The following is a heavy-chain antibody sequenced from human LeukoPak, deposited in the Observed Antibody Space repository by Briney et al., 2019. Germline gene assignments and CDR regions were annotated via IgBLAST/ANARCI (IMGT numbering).Heavy chain of an antibody. D-gene: IGHD4-17*01. Sequence: PGGSLRLSCAASGITLRNHWMHWVRQAPGKGLVWVSRISEDGSSTSYADSVKGRFTISRDNARNMLHLQMNSLRAEDTAVYYCTSTTVTTMDVRGQGTTVIVSS. CDR3: TSTTVTTMDV. V-gene: IGHV3-74*01. J-gene: IGHJ6*02. CDR2: ISEDGSST. CDR1: GITLRNHW.